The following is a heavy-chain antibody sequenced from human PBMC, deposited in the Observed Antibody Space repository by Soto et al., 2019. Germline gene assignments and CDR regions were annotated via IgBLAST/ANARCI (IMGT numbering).Heavy chain of an antibody. Sequence: EYRRLSCAASGFTFSSYSMNWVRQAPGKGLEWVSSISSSSSYIYYADSVKGRFTISRDNAKNSLYLQMNSLRAEDTAVYYCASIDYHGTNDWGQGTRVTVSS. CDR3: ASIDYHGTND. V-gene: IGHV3-21*01. CDR1: GFTFSSYS. D-gene: IGHD1-1*01. CDR2: ISSSSSYI. J-gene: IGHJ1*01.